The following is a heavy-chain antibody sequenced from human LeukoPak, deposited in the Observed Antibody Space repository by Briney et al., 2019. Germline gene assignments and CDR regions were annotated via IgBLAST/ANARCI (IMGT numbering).Heavy chain of an antibody. V-gene: IGHV5-51*01. J-gene: IGHJ3*02. CDR1: GYSFTSYW. Sequence: GESLKISCKGSGYSFTSYWIGWVRQMPGKGLEWMGIIHPGDSDTRYSPSFQGQVTISADKSISTAYLQWSSLKASDTAMYYYARLRLGTAYYDSSGYLDAFDIWGQGTMVTVSS. CDR2: IHPGDSDT. CDR3: ARLRLGTAYYDSSGYLDAFDI. D-gene: IGHD3-22*01.